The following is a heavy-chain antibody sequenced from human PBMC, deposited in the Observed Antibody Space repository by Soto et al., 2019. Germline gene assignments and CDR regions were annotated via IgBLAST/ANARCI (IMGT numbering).Heavy chain of an antibody. Sequence: GGSLTLSCAASGFTFTRYSMNWVRQARRKGIEWDSSISSTTNYIYYADTMKGRFTVSTDNAKNSVYVEMNSLSAGETAVYYCARESEDLTSNIDYWGQGTLVTVSS. CDR2: ISSTTNYI. CDR1: GFTFTRYS. V-gene: IGHV3-21*01. CDR3: ARESEDLTSNIDY. J-gene: IGHJ4*02.